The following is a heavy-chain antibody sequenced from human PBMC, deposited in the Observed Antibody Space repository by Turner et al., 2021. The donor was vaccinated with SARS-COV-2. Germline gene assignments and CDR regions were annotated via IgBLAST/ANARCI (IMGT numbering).Heavy chain of an antibody. Sequence: QVQLVQSGAEVKKPGASVKVSCTVSGYTLTELSMHWVRQAPGKGLEGMGGFDPEDGETIYAQKFQGRVTMTEDTSTDTAYMELSSLRSEDTAVYYCATSNTIFGVVTNYYYYYGMDVWGQGTTVTVSS. D-gene: IGHD3-3*01. V-gene: IGHV1-24*01. CDR2: FDPEDGET. CDR3: ATSNTIFGVVTNYYYYYGMDV. CDR1: GYTLTELS. J-gene: IGHJ6*02.